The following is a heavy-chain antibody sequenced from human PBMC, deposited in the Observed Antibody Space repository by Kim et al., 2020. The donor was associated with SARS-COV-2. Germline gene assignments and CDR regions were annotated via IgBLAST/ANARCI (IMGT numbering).Heavy chain of an antibody. V-gene: IGHV4-34*01. J-gene: IGHJ4*02. CDR2: INHSGST. CDR1: GGSFSGYY. CDR3: ARTRGKYYGSGDY. D-gene: IGHD3-10*01. Sequence: SETLSLTCAVYGGSFSGYYWSWIRQPPGKGLEWIGEINHSGSTNYNPSLKSRVTISVDTSKNQFSLKLSSVTAADTAVYYCARTRGKYYGSGDYWGQGTLVTVSS.